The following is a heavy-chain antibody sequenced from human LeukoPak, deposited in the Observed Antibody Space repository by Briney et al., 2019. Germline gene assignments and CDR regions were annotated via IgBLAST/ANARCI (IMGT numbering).Heavy chain of an antibody. Sequence: SVKVSCKASRGTFSSYAISWVRQAPGQGLEWMGGIIPIFGTANYAQKFQGRVTITADESTSTAYMELSSLRSEDTAVYYCARVPRYSSSWFFDYWGQGTLVTVSS. D-gene: IGHD6-13*01. J-gene: IGHJ4*02. CDR3: ARVPRYSSSWFFDY. CDR1: RGTFSSYA. V-gene: IGHV1-69*13. CDR2: IIPIFGTA.